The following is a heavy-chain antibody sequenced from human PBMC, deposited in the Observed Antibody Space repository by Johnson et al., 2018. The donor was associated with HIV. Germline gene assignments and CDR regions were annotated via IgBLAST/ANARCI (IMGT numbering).Heavy chain of an antibody. J-gene: IGHJ3*02. CDR1: GFSVSASY. V-gene: IGHV3-66*01. D-gene: IGHD2-2*01. Sequence: VQLVESGGGLVQPGGSLRLSCAASGFSVSASYMSWLRQAPGKALEWVSVIYRGGATYYAASVQGRFTISRDNSKNSLYLQMNSLSAEDTALYYCAKDNIPYCSSTSCPASAFDIWGQGTRVTVSS. CDR3: AKDNIPYCSSTSCPASAFDI. CDR2: IYRGGAT.